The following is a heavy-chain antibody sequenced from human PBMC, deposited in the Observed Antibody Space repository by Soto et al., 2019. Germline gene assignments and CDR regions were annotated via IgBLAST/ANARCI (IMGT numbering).Heavy chain of an antibody. D-gene: IGHD3-10*01. CDR2: ISGSGGST. J-gene: IGHJ6*02. CDR1: GFTFSSYA. CDR3: AKGGKWFGELLLDYYYYGMDV. V-gene: IGHV3-23*01. Sequence: PGGSLRLSCAASGFTFSSYAMSWVRQAPGKGLEWVSAISGSGGSTYYADSVKGRFTISRDNSKNTLHLQMNSLRAEDTAVYYCAKGGKWFGELLLDYYYYGMDVWGQGTTVTVSS.